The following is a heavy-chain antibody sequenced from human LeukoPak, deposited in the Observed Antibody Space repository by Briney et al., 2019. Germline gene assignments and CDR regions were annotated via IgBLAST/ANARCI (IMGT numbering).Heavy chain of an antibody. J-gene: IGHJ5*02. Sequence: SETLSLTCTVSGGSISSYYWSWIRQPPGKGLEWIGYIYYSGSTNYNPSLKSRVTISVDTSKNQFSLKLSSVTAADTAVYYCARGLARKGGIAAVWVWFDPWGQGTLVTVSS. V-gene: IGHV4-59*08. D-gene: IGHD6-13*01. CDR2: IYYSGST. CDR1: GGSISSYY. CDR3: ARGLARKGGIAAVWVWFDP.